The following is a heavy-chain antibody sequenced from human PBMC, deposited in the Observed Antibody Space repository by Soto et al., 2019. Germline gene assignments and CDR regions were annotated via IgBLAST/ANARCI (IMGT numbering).Heavy chain of an antibody. CDR2: IYYSGST. D-gene: IGHD3-3*01. CDR1: GGSISSGGYY. J-gene: IGHJ4*02. V-gene: IGHV4-31*03. CDR3: ARGKLPGYYTPFDY. Sequence: QVQLQESGPGLVKPSQTLSLTCTVSGGSISSGGYYWSWIRQHPGKGLEWIGYIYYSGSTYYNTSLKSRVTISVDTSKNQFSLKLSSVTAADTAVYYCARGKLPGYYTPFDYWGQGTLVTVSS.